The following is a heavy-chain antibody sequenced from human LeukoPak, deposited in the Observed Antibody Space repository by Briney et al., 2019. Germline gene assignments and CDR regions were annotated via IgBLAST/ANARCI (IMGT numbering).Heavy chain of an antibody. CDR1: GGSISSSSYY. V-gene: IGHV4-39*07. Sequence: SETLSLTCSVSGGSISSSSYYWGWIRQPPGKGLEWIGNIYYTGSTYYNPSLKSRVTISVDTSKNQFSLRLSSVTAADTAVYYCERLSWPGRGSRFDPWGQGTLVTVSS. D-gene: IGHD2/OR15-2a*01. CDR2: IYYTGST. CDR3: ERLSWPGRGSRFDP. J-gene: IGHJ5*02.